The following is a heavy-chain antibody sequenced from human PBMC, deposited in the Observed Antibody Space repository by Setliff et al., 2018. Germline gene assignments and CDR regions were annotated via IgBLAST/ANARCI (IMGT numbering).Heavy chain of an antibody. D-gene: IGHD3-10*01. Sequence: SETLSLTCTVSGASVTSFDYYWSWIRQPPGKGLEYIGHISHGVSTSYNPSLQSRVTISVDMSKNQFSMKLTSVTAADTAVYYCARVDFTMIQGVLGLWGQGTLVTVSS. J-gene: IGHJ1*01. CDR3: ARVDFTMIQGVLGL. CDR2: ISHGVST. V-gene: IGHV4-30-4*01. CDR1: GASVTSFDYY.